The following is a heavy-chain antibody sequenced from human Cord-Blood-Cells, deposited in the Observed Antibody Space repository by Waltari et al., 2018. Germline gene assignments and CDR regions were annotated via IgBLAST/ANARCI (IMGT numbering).Heavy chain of an antibody. CDR2: VSGSVGST. CDR1: GFTFSSYA. D-gene: IGHD3-10*01. V-gene: IGHV3-23*01. J-gene: IGHJ3*02. CDR3: AKDNGIREYAFDI. Sequence: EVQLLESGGGLVQPGGSLRLSCAASGFTFSSYAMSWVRQAPGKGLEWVSAVSGSVGSTYYADSVKGRFTISRDNSKNTLYLQMNSLRAEDTAVYYCAKDNGIREYAFDIWGQGTMVTVSS.